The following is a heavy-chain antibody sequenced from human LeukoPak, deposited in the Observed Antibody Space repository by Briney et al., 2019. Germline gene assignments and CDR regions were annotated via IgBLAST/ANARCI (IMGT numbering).Heavy chain of an antibody. J-gene: IGHJ6*03. CDR1: GASVISASYY. CDR2: FYTTENT. V-gene: IGHV4-61*02. CDR3: AREEGTIFGVVIDYYYYYMDV. D-gene: IGHD3-3*01. Sequence: SETLSLTCTVSGASVISASYYWNWIRQPAGKGLEWIGRFYTTENTNYNPSLKSRVTMSVDTSKNQFSLKLSSVTAADTAVYYCAREEGTIFGVVIDYYYYYMDVWGKGTTVTVSS.